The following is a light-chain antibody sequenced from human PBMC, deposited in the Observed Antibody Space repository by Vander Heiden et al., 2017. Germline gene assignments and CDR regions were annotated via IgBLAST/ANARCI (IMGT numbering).Light chain of an antibody. CDR2: GAA. CDR3: QHRSDWPLFT. CDR1: QSVGNW. J-gene: IGKJ3*01. Sequence: EIVLTQSPATLSLSPGERATLSCRASQSVGNWLAWYRHKPGQPPRLLIYGAANRATGVPARCSGSGSGTDFTLTISNRDPEDFAVYYCQHRSDWPLFTFGPGTKVDVK. V-gene: IGKV3-11*01.